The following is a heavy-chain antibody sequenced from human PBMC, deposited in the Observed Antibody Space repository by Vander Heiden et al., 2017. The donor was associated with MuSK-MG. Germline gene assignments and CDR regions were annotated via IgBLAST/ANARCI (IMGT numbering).Heavy chain of an antibody. V-gene: IGHV3-30*19. J-gene: IGHJ4*02. D-gene: IGHD3-22*01. Sequence: FIFYGMHWVRQAPGKGLEWVAVISHDGSNRYFADSVKGRFTISRDNSKNTLYLQMNSLRAEDTAVYYCARGYYDSSGHYHLDYWGQGTLVTVSS. CDR1: FIFYG. CDR3: ARGYYDSSGHYHLDY. CDR2: ISHDGSNR.